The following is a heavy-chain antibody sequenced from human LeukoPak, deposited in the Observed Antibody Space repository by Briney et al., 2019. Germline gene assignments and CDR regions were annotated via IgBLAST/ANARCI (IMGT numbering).Heavy chain of an antibody. V-gene: IGHV4-34*01. CDR2: INHSGST. D-gene: IGHD3-22*01. CDR1: GGSFSGYY. J-gene: IGHJ4*02. CDR3: ARGVGSSGSTYDF. Sequence: SETLSLTCAVYGGSFSGYYWSCIRQPPGKRLEWIGEINHSGSTNYNPSLKSRVTISVDTSKNQFSLKLSSVTVADTAVYYCARGVGSSGSTYDFWGQGTLVTVSS.